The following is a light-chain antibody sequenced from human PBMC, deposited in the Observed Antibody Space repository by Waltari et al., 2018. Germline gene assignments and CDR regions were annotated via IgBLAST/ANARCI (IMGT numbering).Light chain of an antibody. J-gene: IGKJ1*01. V-gene: IGKV1-5*03. CDR2: KVS. CDR3: QQYNSDSWT. Sequence: DIQMTQSPSTLSASVGERITITCRASQSVSTWLAWFQQKPGKAPNLLIYKVSNLESGVPSRFSGGGSGTEFTLTISSLQPDDFATYYCQQYNSDSWTFGQGTKVEI. CDR1: QSVSTW.